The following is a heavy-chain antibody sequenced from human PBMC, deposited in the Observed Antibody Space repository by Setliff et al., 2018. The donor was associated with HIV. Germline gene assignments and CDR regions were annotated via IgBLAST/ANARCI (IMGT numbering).Heavy chain of an antibody. CDR3: ARTRGYTYGYIDS. Sequence: SETLSLTCAVSGDSITRGGYYWSWIRQFAGKGLEWIADIYYSGRTNYNPSLKSRLTVSIDTSKNHLSLRLSSVTAADTAVYYCARTRGYTYGYIDSWGQGTLVTVSS. J-gene: IGHJ4*02. CDR1: GDSITRGGYY. V-gene: IGHV4-31*11. D-gene: IGHD5-18*01. CDR2: IYYSGRT.